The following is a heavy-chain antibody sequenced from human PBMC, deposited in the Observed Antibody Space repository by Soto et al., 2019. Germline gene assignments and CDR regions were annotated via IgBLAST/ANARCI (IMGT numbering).Heavy chain of an antibody. V-gene: IGHV3-30*18. CDR3: AKNRGYSYDYGMGV. Sequence: SLRLSCASSGFTFSSYGMHWFRQAPGKGLEWVAVISYDGSNKYYADSVKGRFTLSRDNSKNTLYLQMSSLRPEDTAVYYCAKNRGYSYDYGMGVWGQGTTVTVSS. D-gene: IGHD5-18*01. J-gene: IGHJ6*02. CDR1: GFTFSSYG. CDR2: ISYDGSNK.